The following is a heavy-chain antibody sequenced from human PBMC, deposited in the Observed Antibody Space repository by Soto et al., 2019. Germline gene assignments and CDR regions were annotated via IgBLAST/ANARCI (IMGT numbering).Heavy chain of an antibody. Sequence: GSLRLSCAASGFTVSSNYMSWVRQAPGKGLEWVSVIYSGGSTYYADSVKGRFTISRHNSKNTLYLQMNSLRAEDTAVYYCTKDRVPDGIYSFDYWGQGALVTVS. CDR2: IYSGGST. D-gene: IGHD2-15*01. J-gene: IGHJ4*02. CDR1: GFTVSSNY. CDR3: TKDRVPDGIYSFDY. V-gene: IGHV3-53*04.